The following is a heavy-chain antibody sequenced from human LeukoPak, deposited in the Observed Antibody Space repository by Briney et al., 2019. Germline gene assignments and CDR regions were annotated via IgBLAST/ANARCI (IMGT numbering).Heavy chain of an antibody. Sequence: ASVKVSCKASGYTFTNYAMHWVRQAPGQRLEWMGWINAGNGNTKYSQKFQGGVSITRDTSASTAYMELSSLRSEDTAVYYCARVDDFLTGYSLFDYWGQGTLVTVSS. CDR3: ARVDDFLTGYSLFDY. V-gene: IGHV1-3*01. CDR1: GYTFTNYA. D-gene: IGHD3-9*01. CDR2: INAGNGNT. J-gene: IGHJ4*02.